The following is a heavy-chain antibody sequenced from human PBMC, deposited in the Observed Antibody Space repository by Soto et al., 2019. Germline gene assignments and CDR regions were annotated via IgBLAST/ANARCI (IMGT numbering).Heavy chain of an antibody. CDR2: IDPSDSSA. CDR3: ASLLGRPLADPTTLASPDFDH. D-gene: IGHD1-1*01. CDR1: GYTFTHFW. V-gene: IGHV5-10-1*01. Sequence: GESLKISCQTFGYTFTHFWVIWLRQVPGKGLEWMGGIDPSDSSANYSPSFAGHVTFSVDRSLNTAYLQWRNLRASDSAMYYCASLLGRPLADPTTLASPDFDHWGQGTQVTVSS. J-gene: IGHJ4*02.